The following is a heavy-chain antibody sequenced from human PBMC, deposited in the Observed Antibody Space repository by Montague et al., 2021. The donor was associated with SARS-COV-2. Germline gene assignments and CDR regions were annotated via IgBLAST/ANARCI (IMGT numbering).Heavy chain of an antibody. CDR1: GGSISSGSCY. Sequence: SETLSLTCTVSGGSISSGSCYWSWIRQPPGKGLEWIGYIYYSGSTNYNPSLKSRVTISVDTSKNQFSLKLSSVTAADTAVYYCTRVRRGQYQMVLFTYYYYWMDVWGKGTTVTVSS. V-gene: IGHV4-61*01. J-gene: IGHJ6*04. D-gene: IGHD2-2*01. CDR3: TRVRRGQYQMVLFTYYYYWMDV. CDR2: IYYSGST.